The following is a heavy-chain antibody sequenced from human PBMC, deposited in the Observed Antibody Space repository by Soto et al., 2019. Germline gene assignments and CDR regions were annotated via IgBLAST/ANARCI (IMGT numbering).Heavy chain of an antibody. CDR1: GGSIGSSSFY. CDR2: IYYSGST. Sequence: PSETLSLTCTVSGGSIGSSSFYWGWIRQPPGKGLEWIGSIYYSGSTYYSPSLQSRVTISADTSKNQFSLKLTSVTAEDTAVYYCAGDHSSGWVFDYWGQGTLVTVSS. D-gene: IGHD6-19*01. CDR3: AGDHSSGWVFDY. J-gene: IGHJ4*02. V-gene: IGHV4-39*02.